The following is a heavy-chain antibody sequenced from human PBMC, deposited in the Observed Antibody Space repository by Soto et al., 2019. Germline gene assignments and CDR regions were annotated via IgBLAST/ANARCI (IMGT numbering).Heavy chain of an antibody. CDR1: GYTFTSYD. D-gene: IGHD3-22*01. CDR2: MNPNSGNT. Sequence: VASVKVSCKASGYTFTSYDINWVRKATGQGLEWMGWMNPNSGNTGYAQKFQGRVTMTRNTSISTAYMELSSLRSEDTAVYYCVWGGRDSSANLDYWGQGTLVTVSS. CDR3: VWGGRDSSANLDY. J-gene: IGHJ4*02. V-gene: IGHV1-8*01.